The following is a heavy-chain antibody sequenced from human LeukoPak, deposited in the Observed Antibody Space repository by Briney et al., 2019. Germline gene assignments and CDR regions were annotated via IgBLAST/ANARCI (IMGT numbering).Heavy chain of an antibody. CDR2: IWYEGSNK. CDR1: GFTFSSYG. Sequence: GRSLRLSCAASGFTFSSYGMHWVRQAPGKGLEWVAVIWYEGSNKYYADSVKGRFTISRDNSKNTLYLQMNSLRAEDTAVYYCAKDLTYYYDSSGYPDYWGQGTLVTVSS. J-gene: IGHJ4*02. CDR3: AKDLTYYYDSSGYPDY. D-gene: IGHD3-22*01. V-gene: IGHV3-33*06.